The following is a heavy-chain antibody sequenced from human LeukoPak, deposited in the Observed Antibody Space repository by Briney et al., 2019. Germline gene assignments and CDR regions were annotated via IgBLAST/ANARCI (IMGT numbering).Heavy chain of an antibody. V-gene: IGHV3-21*04. D-gene: IGHD2-15*01. J-gene: IGHJ4*02. CDR2: ISSSSSYI. CDR1: GFTFSSYS. CDR3: ARVWVVAATGFDY. Sequence: GGSLRLSCAASGFTFSSYSMSWVRQAPGKGLEWVSSISSSSSYIYYADSVKGRFTISRDNAKNSLYLQINSLRAQDTAVYYCARVWVVAATGFDYWGQGTLVTVSS.